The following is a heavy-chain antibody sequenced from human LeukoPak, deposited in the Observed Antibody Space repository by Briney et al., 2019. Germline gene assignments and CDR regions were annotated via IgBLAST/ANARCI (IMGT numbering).Heavy chain of an antibody. Sequence: QSGGSLRLSCAASGFTFSSYGMHWVRQAPGKGLEWVAFIRYDGSNKYYADSVKGRFTISRDNSKNTLYLQMNSLRAEDTAVYYCAKDRNYYDSSGSSAFDYWGQGTLVTVSS. D-gene: IGHD3-22*01. V-gene: IGHV3-30*02. CDR2: IRYDGSNK. J-gene: IGHJ4*02. CDR1: GFTFSSYG. CDR3: AKDRNYYDSSGSSAFDY.